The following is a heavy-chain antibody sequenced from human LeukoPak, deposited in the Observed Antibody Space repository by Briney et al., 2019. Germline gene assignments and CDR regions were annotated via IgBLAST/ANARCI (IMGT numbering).Heavy chain of an antibody. CDR1: GGTFSSYA. CDR2: ISGSGGST. J-gene: IGHJ4*02. CDR3: AKGGCSSTSCYDFDY. Sequence: GASVKVSCKASGGTFSSYAMSWVRQAPGEGLEWVSDISGSGGSTYYADSVKGRFTISRDNSKKTLYLQMNSLRAEDTAVYYCAKGGCSSTSCYDFDYWGQGTLVTVSS. V-gene: IGHV3-23*01. D-gene: IGHD2-2*01.